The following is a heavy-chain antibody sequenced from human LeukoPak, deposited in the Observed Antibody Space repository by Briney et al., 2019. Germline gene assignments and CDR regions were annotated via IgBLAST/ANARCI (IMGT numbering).Heavy chain of an antibody. CDR2: INGDGSIR. CDR1: GFTFSTYW. CDR3: ARDGTAANFDY. V-gene: IGHV3-74*01. D-gene: IGHD6-13*01. J-gene: IGHJ4*02. Sequence: GGSLRLSCVASGFTFSTYWMHWVRQAPGKGLVWVSRINGDGSIRDYADSVKGRFTISRDNAKNMLYLQMYSLRAEDTAVYFCARDGTAANFDYWGQGTLVPVSS.